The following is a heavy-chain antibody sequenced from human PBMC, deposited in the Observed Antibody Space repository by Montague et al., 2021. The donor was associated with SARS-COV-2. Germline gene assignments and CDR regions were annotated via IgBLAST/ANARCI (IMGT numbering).Heavy chain of an antibody. D-gene: IGHD3-10*01. CDR1: GFTFSSYD. V-gene: IGHV3-33*08. J-gene: IGHJ6*02. CDR3: AREYSAPRWFGEYNRYGMDV. CDR2: IWYDGSNQ. Sequence: SLRLSCAASGFTFSSYDMHWVRQAPGKGLEWVAVIWYDGSNQYYGDSVKGRLTISRDNSKNTLYLQMNSLRAGDTAVYYCAREYSAPRWFGEYNRYGMDVWGQGTTVTVSS.